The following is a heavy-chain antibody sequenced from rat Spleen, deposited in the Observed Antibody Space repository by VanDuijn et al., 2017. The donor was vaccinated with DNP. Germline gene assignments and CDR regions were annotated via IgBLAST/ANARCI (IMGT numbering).Heavy chain of an antibody. CDR2: ISYDGTRT. CDR3: TTESAGLRVWDY. Sequence: EVQLVESGGGFLQPGRSLKLSCVASGFTFSDYAMSWVRQAPKKGLEWVATISYDGTRTYYRDSVKGRFTISRDSAKSTLYLQMDSLKSEDTATYYCTTESAGLRVWDYWGQGVMGTVSS. CDR1: GFTFSDYA. D-gene: IGHD1-4*01. J-gene: IGHJ2*01. V-gene: IGHV5S10*01.